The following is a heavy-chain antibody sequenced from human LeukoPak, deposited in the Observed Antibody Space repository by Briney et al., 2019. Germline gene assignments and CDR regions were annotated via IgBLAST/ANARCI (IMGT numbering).Heavy chain of an antibody. CDR1: GYTLTELS. V-gene: IGHV1-24*01. CDR3: ARAAAAGIGWFDP. J-gene: IGHJ5*02. Sequence: GASVKVSCKVSGYTLTELSMHWVRQAPGKGLEWMGGFDPEDGETIYAQKFQGRVTMTEDTSTDTAYMELRSLRSDDTAVYYCARAAAAGIGWFDPWGQGTLVTVSS. CDR2: FDPEDGET. D-gene: IGHD6-13*01.